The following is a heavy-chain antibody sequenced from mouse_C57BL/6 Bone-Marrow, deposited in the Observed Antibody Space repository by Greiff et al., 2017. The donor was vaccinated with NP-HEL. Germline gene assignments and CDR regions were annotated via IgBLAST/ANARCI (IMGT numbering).Heavy chain of an antibody. CDR2: IYPGGGYT. Sequence: QVQLQQSGAELVRPGTSVKMSCKASGYTFTNYWIGWAKQRPGHGLEWIGDIYPGGGYTNYNEKFKGKATLTADKSSSTAYMQFSSLTSEDSAIYYCARGWLFPFDYWGQGTTLTVSS. CDR3: ARGWLFPFDY. D-gene: IGHD2-3*01. V-gene: IGHV1-63*01. J-gene: IGHJ2*01. CDR1: GYTFTNYW.